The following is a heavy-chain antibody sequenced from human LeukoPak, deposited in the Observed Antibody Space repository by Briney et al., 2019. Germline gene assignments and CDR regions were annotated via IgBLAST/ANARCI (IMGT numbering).Heavy chain of an antibody. CDR2: INPDRDGA. J-gene: IGHJ3*02. V-gene: IGHV1-2*02. CDR1: GYTFTAYY. CDR3: ATVSGGSLDI. Sequence: GASVKVSCKASGYTFTAYYMHWVRQAPGQGLELIAWINPDRDGAIYAQKFQGRVTMTRDASISTAYMELSRLRSDDTAMYYCATVSGGSLDIWGQGTMVTVSS. D-gene: IGHD3-16*01.